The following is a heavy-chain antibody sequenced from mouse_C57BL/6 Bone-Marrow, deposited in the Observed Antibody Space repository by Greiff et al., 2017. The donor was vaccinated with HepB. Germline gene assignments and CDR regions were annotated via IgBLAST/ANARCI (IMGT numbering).Heavy chain of an antibody. CDR3: ARRYGNPFAY. CDR2: ISSGGSYT. CDR1: GFTLSSYG. J-gene: IGHJ3*01. Sequence: EVKLVESGGDLVKPGGSLKLSCAASGFTLSSYGMSWVRQTPDKRLEWVATISSGGSYTYYPDSVKGRFTISRDNAKNTLYLQMSSLKSEDTAMYYCARRYGNPFAYWGQGTLVTVSA. D-gene: IGHD2-10*02. V-gene: IGHV5-6*02.